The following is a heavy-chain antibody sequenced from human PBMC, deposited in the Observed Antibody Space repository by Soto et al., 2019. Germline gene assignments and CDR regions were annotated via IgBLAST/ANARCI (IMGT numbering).Heavy chain of an antibody. CDR2: INHSGST. V-gene: IGHV4-34*01. D-gene: IGHD3-10*01. J-gene: IGHJ6*03. Sequence: SETLSLTCAVYGGSFSGYYWSWIRQPPGKGLEWIGEINHSGSTNYNPSLKSRVTISVDTATNQFSLKLSSVTAADTAVYYCARAPRYYYGSGNNHYYYYMDVWGKGTTVTVSS. CDR1: GGSFSGYY. CDR3: ARAPRYYYGSGNNHYYYYMDV.